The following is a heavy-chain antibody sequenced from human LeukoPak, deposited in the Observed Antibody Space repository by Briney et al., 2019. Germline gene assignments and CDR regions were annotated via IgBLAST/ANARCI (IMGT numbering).Heavy chain of an antibody. D-gene: IGHD5-18*01. CDR1: GFTFSSYG. J-gene: IGHJ4*02. CDR3: AKERDTAMVTIDY. Sequence: GGPLRLSCAASGFTFSSYGMHWVRQAPGKGLEWVAFIRYDGSNKYYADSVKGRFTISRDNSKNTLYLQMNSLRAEDTAVYYCAKERDTAMVTIDYWGQGTLVTVSS. V-gene: IGHV3-30*02. CDR2: IRYDGSNK.